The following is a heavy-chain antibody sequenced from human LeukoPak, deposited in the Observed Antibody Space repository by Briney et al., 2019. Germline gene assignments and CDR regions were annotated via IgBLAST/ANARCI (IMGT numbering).Heavy chain of an antibody. Sequence: GGSLRLSCAASGFNFSDYYMSWIRQAPGKGLEWVSYISSSGSNIYYGDSVKGRFTISRDNAKNSLYLQMNSLRAEDTAVYYCARDLPGTKVFDYWGQGTLVTVSS. CDR3: ARDLPGTKVFDY. CDR1: GFNFSDYY. V-gene: IGHV3-11*01. CDR2: ISSSGSNI. J-gene: IGHJ4*02. D-gene: IGHD1-1*01.